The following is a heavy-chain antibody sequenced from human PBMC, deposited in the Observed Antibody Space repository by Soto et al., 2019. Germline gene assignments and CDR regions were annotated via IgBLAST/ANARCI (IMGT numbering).Heavy chain of an antibody. V-gene: IGHV4-4*02. CDR2: IYHSGST. CDR3: ARDSFGLYV. CDR1: GGSISSDNW. D-gene: IGHD2-2*01. J-gene: IGHJ6*02. Sequence: QVQLQESGPGLVKPSGTLSLTCAVSGGSISSDNWWSWVRQPPGKGLEWIGVIYHSGSTNYNPSLKSRVTMSVDKSKNQFSLKLNSVTAADTAVYYCARDSFGLYVCGQGTTFTVSS.